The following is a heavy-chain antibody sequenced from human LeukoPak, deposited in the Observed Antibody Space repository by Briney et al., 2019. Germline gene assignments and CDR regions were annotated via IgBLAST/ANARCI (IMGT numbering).Heavy chain of an antibody. V-gene: IGHV3-23*01. CDR1: GFTFSSYA. D-gene: IGHD3-22*01. J-gene: IGHJ6*03. Sequence: GGSLRLSCAASGFTFSSYAMSWVRQAPGKGLEWVSAISGSGGSTYYADSVKGRFTISRDNSKNTMYLQMNSLRAEDTAVYYCAKGGYYDSSGYYPIYYYYRDVWGKGTTVTVSS. CDR3: AKGGYYDSSGYYPIYYYYRDV. CDR2: ISGSGGST.